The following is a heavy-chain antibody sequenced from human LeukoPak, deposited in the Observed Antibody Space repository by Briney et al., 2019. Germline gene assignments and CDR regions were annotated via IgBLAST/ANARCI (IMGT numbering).Heavy chain of an antibody. V-gene: IGHV4-61*01. CDR3: ARDSTYYDSSGYYKWFDY. Sequence: SETLSLTCTVSGGSVSSGCYYWSWIRQPPGKGLEWNGYIYYSGSTNYNPSLKSRVTISVDTSKNQFSLKLSSVTAADTAVYYCARDSTYYDSSGYYKWFDYWGQGTLVTVSS. CDR1: GGSVSSGCYY. D-gene: IGHD3-22*01. CDR2: IYYSGST. J-gene: IGHJ4*02.